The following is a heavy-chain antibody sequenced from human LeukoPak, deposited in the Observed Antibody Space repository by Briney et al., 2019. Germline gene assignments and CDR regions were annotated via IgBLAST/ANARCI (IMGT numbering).Heavy chain of an antibody. D-gene: IGHD3-16*01. Sequence: GGSLRLSCAASGFTFSSYGMHWVRQAPGKGLEWVAFIRYDGSNKYYPDSVKGRFTISRDNSKNTLYLQMNSLRAEDTAVYYCAKLGLVLDAFDIWGQGTMVTVSS. J-gene: IGHJ3*02. CDR1: GFTFSSYG. CDR3: AKLGLVLDAFDI. V-gene: IGHV3-30*02. CDR2: IRYDGSNK.